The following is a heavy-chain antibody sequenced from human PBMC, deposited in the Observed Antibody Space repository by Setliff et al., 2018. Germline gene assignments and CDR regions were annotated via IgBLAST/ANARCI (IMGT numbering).Heavy chain of an antibody. J-gene: IGHJ4*02. CDR1: GYTFTNYG. CDR3: ARVTIAVAGYFDF. CDR2: IGAYNGNT. D-gene: IGHD6-19*01. Sequence: ASVKVSCKASGYTFTNYGVTWVRQAPGQGLEWMGWIGAYNGNTYNAHKFQGRVTMTSDTSTSTAYMELRSLRSDDTAVYYCARVTIAVAGYFDFWGPGTLVTVSS. V-gene: IGHV1-18*01.